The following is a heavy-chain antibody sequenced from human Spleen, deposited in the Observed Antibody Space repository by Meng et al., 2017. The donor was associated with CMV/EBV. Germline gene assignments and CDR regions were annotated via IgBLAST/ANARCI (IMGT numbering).Heavy chain of an antibody. CDR1: GFTFSSYA. CDR3: ALVINYYYYGMDV. Sequence: GESLKISCAASGFTFSSYAMSWVRQAPGKGLEWVSAISGSGGSTYYADSVKGRFTISRDNSKNTLYLQMNSLRAEDTAVYYCALVINYYYYGMDVWGQGTTVTVSS. V-gene: IGHV3-23*01. CDR2: ISGSGGST. J-gene: IGHJ6*02.